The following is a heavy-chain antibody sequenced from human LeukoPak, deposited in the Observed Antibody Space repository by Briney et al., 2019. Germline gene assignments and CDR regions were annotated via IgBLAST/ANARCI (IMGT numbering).Heavy chain of an antibody. V-gene: IGHV3-30*18. CDR2: LSYDGSNK. D-gene: IGHD3-10*01. CDR3: AKDLGSGNLLALYYFGMDV. J-gene: IGHJ6*04. Sequence: QTGGSLRLSCAASGFTFSNYGMHWVRQAPGKGLEWVAVLSYDGSNKYYADSVKGRFTISRDNSKNTLYLQMNSLRAEDTAVYYCAKDLGSGNLLALYYFGMDVWGEGTTVTVSS. CDR1: GFTFSNYG.